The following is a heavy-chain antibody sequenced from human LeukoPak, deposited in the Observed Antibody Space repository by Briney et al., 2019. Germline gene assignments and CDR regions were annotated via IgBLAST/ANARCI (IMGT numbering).Heavy chain of an antibody. CDR3: ARVTSYFDWLLDSPDWFDP. CDR1: GFTFSSYS. J-gene: IGHJ5*02. Sequence: GGSLRLSCAASGFTFSSYSMNWVRQAPGRGLEWVSSISSSSSYIYYADSVKGRFTISRDNAKNSLYLQMNSLRAEDTAVYYCARVTSYFDWLLDSPDWFDPWGQGTLVTVSS. V-gene: IGHV3-21*01. CDR2: ISSSSSYI. D-gene: IGHD3-9*01.